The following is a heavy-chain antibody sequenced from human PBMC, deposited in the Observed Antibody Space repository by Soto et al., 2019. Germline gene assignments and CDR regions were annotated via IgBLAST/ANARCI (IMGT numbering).Heavy chain of an antibody. D-gene: IGHD3-3*01. CDR1: GYTFTGYY. J-gene: IGHJ6*02. Sequence: ASVKVSCKASGYTFTGYYMHWVRQAPGQGLEWMGWINPNSGGTNYAQKFQGSVTMTRDTSISTAYMELSRLRSDDTAVYYCALAAYYDFWSGPYYYYYGMDVWGQGTTVTVSS. CDR2: INPNSGGT. V-gene: IGHV1-2*04. CDR3: ALAAYYDFWSGPYYYYYGMDV.